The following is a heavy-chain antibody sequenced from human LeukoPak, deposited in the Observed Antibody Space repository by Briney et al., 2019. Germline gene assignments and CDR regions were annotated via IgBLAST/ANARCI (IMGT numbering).Heavy chain of an antibody. CDR3: ARALLAYCGGDCYSGDY. CDR2: ISPIFGTA. Sequence: ASVKVSCKSAGGTFISYAISWVRQAPGQGGEWMGRISPIFGTANYPQKFHGRVTITTDASTSTAYMELSSLSSEDTAVYYCARALLAYCGGDCYSGDYWGQGTLVTVSS. D-gene: IGHD2-21*02. CDR1: GGTFISYA. J-gene: IGHJ4*02. V-gene: IGHV1-69*05.